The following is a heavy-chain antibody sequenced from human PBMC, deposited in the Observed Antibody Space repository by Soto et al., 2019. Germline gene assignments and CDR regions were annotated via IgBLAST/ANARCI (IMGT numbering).Heavy chain of an antibody. CDR1: GFTFSSYS. V-gene: IGHV3-23*01. Sequence: GGSLRLSCAVSGFTFSSYSMSWVRQAPGKGLEWVSTFTASGSTYYADSVKGRFTISRDNSKNTLYLQMNSLRAEDTAVYYCARDLSPTNWFDPWGQGTLVTAPQ. CDR3: ARDLSPTNWFDP. CDR2: FTASGST. J-gene: IGHJ5*02.